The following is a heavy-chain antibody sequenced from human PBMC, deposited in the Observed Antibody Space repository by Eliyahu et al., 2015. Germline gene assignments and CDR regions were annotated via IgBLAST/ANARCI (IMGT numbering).Heavy chain of an antibody. CDR2: IRYDGNKK. CDR3: AKDNWNDVLLDY. V-gene: IGHV3-30*02. J-gene: IGHJ4*02. Sequence: QVQLVESGGGVVQPGGSLRLSCAXSGFXFSSXGMHWVRQAPGKGLEWVAFIRYDGNKKHYADSVKGRFTIARDNSKNTLYLQMNSLRGEDTAVYYCAKDNWNDVLLDYWGQGTLVTVSS. D-gene: IGHD1-20*01. CDR1: GFXFSSXG.